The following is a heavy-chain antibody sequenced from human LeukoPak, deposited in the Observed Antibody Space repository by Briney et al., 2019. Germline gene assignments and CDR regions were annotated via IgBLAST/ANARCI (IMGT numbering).Heavy chain of an antibody. D-gene: IGHD3-10*01. V-gene: IGHV3-30-3*01. CDR3: VGLVRGVMA. Sequence: PGRSLRLSCAASGFTFSSYAMHWVRQAPGKGLEWVAVISYDGSNKYYADSVKGRFTISRDNSKNTLYLQMNSLRAEDTAAYYCVGLVRGVMAWGQGALVTVSS. CDR2: ISYDGSNK. CDR1: GFTFSSYA. J-gene: IGHJ4*02.